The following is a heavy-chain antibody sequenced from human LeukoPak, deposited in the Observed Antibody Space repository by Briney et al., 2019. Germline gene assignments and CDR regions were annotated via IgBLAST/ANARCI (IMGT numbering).Heavy chain of an antibody. J-gene: IGHJ4*02. CDR3: ARGQSYYFDY. CDR2: ISYDGSNK. V-gene: IGHV3-30*04. Sequence: GGSLRLSCAASGFTFSSYAMHWVRQAPGKGLEWVAVISYDGSNKYYADSVKGRFTISRDNSKNTLYLQMNSLRAEDTAAYYCARGQSYYFDYWGQGTLVTVSS. CDR1: GFTFSSYA.